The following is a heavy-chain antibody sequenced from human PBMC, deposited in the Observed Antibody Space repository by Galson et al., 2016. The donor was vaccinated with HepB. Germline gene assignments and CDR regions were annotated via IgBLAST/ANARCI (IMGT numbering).Heavy chain of an antibody. V-gene: IGHV3-7*05. J-gene: IGHJ4*02. Sequence: SLRPSCAASGFTFNSYWMAWVRQAPGKGLEWVANIKQDGSEKYYVDSVKGRFTISRDNAKNSLYLQMNSLRVEDTTVYYCACPTGGNWTDYWGQGTLVTVSS. CDR2: IKQDGSEK. CDR3: ACPTGGNWTDY. D-gene: IGHD1-1*01. CDR1: GFTFNSYW.